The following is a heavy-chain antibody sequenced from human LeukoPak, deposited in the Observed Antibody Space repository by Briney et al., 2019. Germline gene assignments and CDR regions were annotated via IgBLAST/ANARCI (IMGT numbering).Heavy chain of an antibody. CDR2: ISGSGAST. CDR1: GFTFSNYA. V-gene: IGHV3-23*01. J-gene: IGHJ4*02. D-gene: IGHD4-17*01. CDR3: ARAAYGDESLFDY. Sequence: PGGSLRLSCAASGFTFSNYAMSWVRQAPGKGLEWVSTISGSGASTYYADSVKGRFTISRDSSKNTLYLQMNSLRAEDTAVYYCARAAYGDESLFDYWGQGTLVTVSS.